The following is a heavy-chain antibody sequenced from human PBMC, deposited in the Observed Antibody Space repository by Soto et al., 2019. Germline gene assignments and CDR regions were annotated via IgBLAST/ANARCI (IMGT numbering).Heavy chain of an antibody. D-gene: IGHD3-10*01. Sequence: GGSLRLSCAASGFTFSSYAMSWVRQAPGKGLEWVSAISGSGGSTYYADSVKGRFTISRDNSKNTLYLQMNSLRADDTAVYYCARSPPRSTYYNGSGSYSLDYWGQGTLVTVSS. V-gene: IGHV3-23*01. J-gene: IGHJ4*02. CDR3: ARSPPRSTYYNGSGSYSLDY. CDR1: GFTFSSYA. CDR2: ISGSGGST.